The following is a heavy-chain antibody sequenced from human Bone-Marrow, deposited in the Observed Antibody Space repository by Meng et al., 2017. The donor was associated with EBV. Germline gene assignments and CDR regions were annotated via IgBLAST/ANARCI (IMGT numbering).Heavy chain of an antibody. CDR1: GFTFSDDY. D-gene: IGHD1-26*01. Sequence: VVGGGLVGGLLKPGGSLGLSCAAFGFTFSDDYMSWIRQAPGKGLEWVSYISSSGSTIYYADSVKGRFTISRDNAKNSLYLKMNSLRAEDTAVYCCANEGGELKGWGQGTLVTVSS. CDR2: ISSSGSTI. CDR3: ANEGGELKG. J-gene: IGHJ4*02. V-gene: IGHV3-11*01.